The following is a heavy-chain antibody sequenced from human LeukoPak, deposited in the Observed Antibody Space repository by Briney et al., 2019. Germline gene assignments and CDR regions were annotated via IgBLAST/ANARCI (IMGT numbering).Heavy chain of an antibody. CDR2: IIPIFGIA. J-gene: IGHJ4*02. V-gene: IGHV1-69*04. CDR3: ARDQNSYGSGSYPDY. Sequence: SVKVSCKASGGTFSRYGMSWVRQTPGQGLEWMGRIIPIFGIANYAQKFQGRVTITADKSTSTAYMELSSLTSEDTAVYYCARDQNSYGSGSYPDYWGQATLVTVSS. D-gene: IGHD3-10*01. CDR1: GGTFSRYG.